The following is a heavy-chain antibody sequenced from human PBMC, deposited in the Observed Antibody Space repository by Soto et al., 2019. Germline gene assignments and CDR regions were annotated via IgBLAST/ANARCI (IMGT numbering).Heavy chain of an antibody. CDR1: GFTVSSNY. D-gene: IGHD2-15*01. J-gene: IGHJ4*02. CDR3: ARPSGYCSGVSCYRTFDY. CDR2: IYSGGST. V-gene: IGHV3-53*04. Sequence: EVQLVESGGGLVQPGGSLRLSCAASGFTVSSNYMSWVRQAPGKGLEWVSVIYSGGSTYYADSVKGRFTISRHNSKNQLYLHMNSLRAEDTAVYYCARPSGYCSGVSCYRTFDYWGKGTLVTVSS.